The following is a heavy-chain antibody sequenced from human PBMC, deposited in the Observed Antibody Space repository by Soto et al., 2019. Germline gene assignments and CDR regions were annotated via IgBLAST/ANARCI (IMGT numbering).Heavy chain of an antibody. CDR3: ARDPGYSYGHPPHRGMDV. V-gene: IGHV1-69*01. J-gene: IGHJ6*02. Sequence: QVQLVQSGAEVKKPGASVKVSCKISGGTFSSYAINWVRQAPGQGLEWMGGIIPISATTNYAQKFQGRATITADESTITSYMELRSLISEDTALYYCARDPGYSYGHPPHRGMDVWGQGTTVTVSS. D-gene: IGHD5-18*01. CDR1: GGTFSSYA. CDR2: IIPISATT.